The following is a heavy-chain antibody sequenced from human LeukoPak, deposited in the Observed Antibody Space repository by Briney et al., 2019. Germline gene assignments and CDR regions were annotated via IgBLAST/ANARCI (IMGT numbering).Heavy chain of an antibody. CDR2: ISPYTGDT. CDR1: GYTFSSYG. J-gene: IGHJ4*02. Sequence: VASVKVSCKASGYTFSSYGISWVRQAPGQGLEWMGSISPYTGDTKYAERLQDRVIMTTDTSTRTAYMELRSLTSDDTAVFYCARDQYDSVWGSYRPYFDFWGQGTLVSVCS. D-gene: IGHD3-16*02. V-gene: IGHV1-18*04. CDR3: ARDQYDSVWGSYRPYFDF.